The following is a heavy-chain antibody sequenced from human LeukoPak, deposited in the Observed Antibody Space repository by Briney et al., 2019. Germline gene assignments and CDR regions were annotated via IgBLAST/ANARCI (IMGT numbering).Heavy chain of an antibody. V-gene: IGHV1-18*04. CDR1: GYTFNHHG. Sequence: ASVKVSCKASGYTFNHHGISWVRQAPGQGLEWMGWISCYNGDTKYAQKVQGRVTMSTDTSTSTAYMELTGLRSDDTAVYYCVRDPTNTSGRYAYFDYWGQGTLVTVSS. J-gene: IGHJ4*02. CDR3: VRDPTNTSGRYAYFDY. CDR2: ISCYNGDT. D-gene: IGHD6-19*01.